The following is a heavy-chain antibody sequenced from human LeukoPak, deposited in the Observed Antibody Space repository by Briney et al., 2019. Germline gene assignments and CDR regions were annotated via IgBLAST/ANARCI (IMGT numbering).Heavy chain of an antibody. V-gene: IGHV4-59*08. CDR1: GGSISSYY. D-gene: IGHD6-6*01. J-gene: IGHJ3*02. CDR2: SYYSGST. Sequence: SETQSLTCSVSGGSISSYYWSWIRQPPGKGLEYIGYSYYSGSTDYNPSLKSRVTISVDTSNQFSLMLTSVTAADTAVYYCARHSIAARRAFDILGQGTMVTVSS. CDR3: ARHSIAARRAFDI.